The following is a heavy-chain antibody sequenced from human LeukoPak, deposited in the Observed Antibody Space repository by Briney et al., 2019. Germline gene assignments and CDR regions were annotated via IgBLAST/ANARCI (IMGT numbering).Heavy chain of an antibody. CDR3: AREGIGYYDILTGYYLFDY. V-gene: IGHV1-2*02. CDR1: GYIFTGYY. J-gene: IGHJ4*02. Sequence: ASVKVSCKASGYIFTGYYMHWVRQAPGQGLEWMGWINPNSGGTNYAQKFQGRVTMTRDTSISTAYMELSRLRSDDTAVYYCAREGIGYYDILTGYYLFDYWGQGTLVTVSS. D-gene: IGHD3-9*01. CDR2: INPNSGGT.